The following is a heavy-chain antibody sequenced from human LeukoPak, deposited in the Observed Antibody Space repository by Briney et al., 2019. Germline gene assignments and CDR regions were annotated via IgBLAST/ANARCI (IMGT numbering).Heavy chain of an antibody. Sequence: ASVTLSCKASGYTFTGYYIHWVRQAPGQRLEWMGWLDPNSFATSYEQKFQGRVTMTRDTSINTAYMELRSMRYDDTAVYYCAKVGYYNDSSGYYLDYFDYWGQGTLVTVSS. J-gene: IGHJ4*02. CDR1: GYTFTGYY. CDR3: AKVGYYNDSSGYYLDYFDY. D-gene: IGHD3-22*01. CDR2: LDPNSFAT. V-gene: IGHV1-2*02.